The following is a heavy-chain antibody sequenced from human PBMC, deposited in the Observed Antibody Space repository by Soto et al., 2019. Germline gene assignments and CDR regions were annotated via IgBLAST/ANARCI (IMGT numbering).Heavy chain of an antibody. CDR3: ARPGPNSVDFSDL. J-gene: IGHJ5*02. CDR1: GFTFSDHY. Sequence: QVQLVESGGGLVKPGGSLRLSCAASGFTFSDHYMRWIRQTPGKGLEWVSYISDSGKTIYYADSVKGRFTISRDNAKNSLYLQMNSLRVEDTAVYYCARPGPNSVDFSDLWGQGALVTVSS. CDR2: ISDSGKTI. D-gene: IGHD3-9*01. V-gene: IGHV3-11*01.